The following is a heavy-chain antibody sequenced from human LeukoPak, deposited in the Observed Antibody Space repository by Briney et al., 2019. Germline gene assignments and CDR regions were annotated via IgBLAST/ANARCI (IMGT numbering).Heavy chain of an antibody. Sequence: GGSLRLSWAASGLNFDAFFLRWVRQAPGEGLEWVALINPDGRATYYADSLKGRFSISRDNARNLVYLQMNSLTVEDTAVYYCTRDLRTGVFQGYWGQGALVTVSS. CDR3: TRDLRTGVFQGY. CDR2: INPDGRAT. J-gene: IGHJ4*02. CDR1: GLNFDAFF. V-gene: IGHV3-7*01. D-gene: IGHD3-3*01.